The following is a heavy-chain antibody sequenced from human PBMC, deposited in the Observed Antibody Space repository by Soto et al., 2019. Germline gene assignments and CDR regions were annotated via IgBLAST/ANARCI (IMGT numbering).Heavy chain of an antibody. J-gene: IGHJ6*02. D-gene: IGHD2-15*01. CDR2: ISYDGSNK. Sequence: PGGSLRLSCAASGFTFSSYAMHWVRQAPGKGLEWVAVISYDGSNKYYADSVKGRFTISRDNSKNTLYLQMSSLRAEDTAVYYCARDGCCGGSSYYFCSYYYYGMDVWGQGTTVTVSS. V-gene: IGHV3-30-3*01. CDR3: ARDGCCGGSSYYFCSYYYYGMDV. CDR1: GFTFSSYA.